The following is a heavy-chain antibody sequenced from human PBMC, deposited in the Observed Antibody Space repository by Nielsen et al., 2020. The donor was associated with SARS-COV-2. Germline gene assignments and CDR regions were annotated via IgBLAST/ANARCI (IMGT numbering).Heavy chain of an antibody. CDR3: ASGYCATNGCRKDY. CDR1: GFTFSSYA. V-gene: IGHV3-23*01. CDR2: ISGSGDTS. Sequence: GGSLRLSCAASGFTFSSYAMSWVRQAPGKGLEWVSGISGSGDTSYYADSVKGRFTISRDNAQSSLYLQMNSLRVEDTAVYYCASGYCATNGCRKDYWGQGTLVTVSS. D-gene: IGHD2-8*01. J-gene: IGHJ4*02.